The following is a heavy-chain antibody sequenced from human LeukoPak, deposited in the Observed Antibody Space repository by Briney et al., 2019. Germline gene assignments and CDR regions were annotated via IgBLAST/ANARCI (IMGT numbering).Heavy chain of an antibody. V-gene: IGHV3-23*01. Sequence: PGGSLRLSCVASGFTFSNYAMSWVRQAPGKGLEYLSTVSGGGGCKYYTDSVEGRFTISTDNSKNTVSLQMSSLRVEDTAVYHCARGGGLLWFGQSANWFDSWGQGTLVTVSS. CDR3: ARGGGLLWFGQSANWFDS. D-gene: IGHD3-10*01. CDR1: GFTFSNYA. CDR2: VSGGGGCK. J-gene: IGHJ5*01.